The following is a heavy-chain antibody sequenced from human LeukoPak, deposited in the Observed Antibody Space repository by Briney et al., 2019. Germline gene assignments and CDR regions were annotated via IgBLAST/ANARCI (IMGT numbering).Heavy chain of an antibody. CDR3: ARDSSYDFWSGYYWSGTEYFQH. J-gene: IGHJ1*01. V-gene: IGHV1-46*01. Sequence: ASVKVSCKASGYTFTSYYMHWVRQAPGQGLEWMGIINPSGGSTSYAQKSQGRVTMTRDMSTSTAYMELSRLRSDDTAVYYCARDSSYDFWSGYYWSGTEYFQHWGQGTLVTVSS. CDR1: GYTFTSYY. D-gene: IGHD3-3*01. CDR2: INPSGGST.